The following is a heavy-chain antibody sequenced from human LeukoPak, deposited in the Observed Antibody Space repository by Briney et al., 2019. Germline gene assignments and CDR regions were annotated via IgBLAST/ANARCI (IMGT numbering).Heavy chain of an antibody. CDR2: INPNSGGT. CDR3: ARVRGIAAFDY. CDR1: GYTFTAYY. Sequence: ASVKVSCKASGYTFTAYYIHWVRQAPGQGLEWMGWINPNSGGTNYAQKFQGRVTVTRDTSISTAYMELSRLRSDDTAVYYCARVRGIAAFDYWGQGTLVTVSS. V-gene: IGHV1-2*02. D-gene: IGHD6-13*01. J-gene: IGHJ4*02.